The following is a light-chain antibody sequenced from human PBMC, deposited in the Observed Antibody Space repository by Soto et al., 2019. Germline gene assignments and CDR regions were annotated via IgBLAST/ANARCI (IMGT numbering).Light chain of an antibody. Sequence: QSALTQPPSASGSPGQSVTISCTGTSSDVGAYNYVSWYQQHAGKAPKLVIYEVTKRPSGVPDRFSGSKSANTASLTVSGLQGVEEADYYCSSFAYSNTLVFGGGTKVTVL. CDR1: SSDVGAYNY. J-gene: IGLJ3*02. V-gene: IGLV2-8*01. CDR2: EVT. CDR3: SSFAYSNTLV.